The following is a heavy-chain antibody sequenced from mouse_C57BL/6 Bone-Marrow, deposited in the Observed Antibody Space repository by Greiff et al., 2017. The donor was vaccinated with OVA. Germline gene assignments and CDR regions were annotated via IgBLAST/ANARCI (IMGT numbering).Heavy chain of an antibody. CDR3: SRGLSAVVATCWYFDV. CDR2: ISTGGGST. Sequence: EVKLMESGGGLVQPGGSLKLSCAASGYTFSDYYMYWVRQTPEKRLEWVANISTGGGSTYYPDTVKGRFTISRDNAKNTLYLQMSRLKSEDSAVYDCSRGLSAVVATCWYFDVWGTGTTVTVSS. D-gene: IGHD1-1*01. J-gene: IGHJ1*03. V-gene: IGHV5-12*01. CDR1: GYTFSDYY.